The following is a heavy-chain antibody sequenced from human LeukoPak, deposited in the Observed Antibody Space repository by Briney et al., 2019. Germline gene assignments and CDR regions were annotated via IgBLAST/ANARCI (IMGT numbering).Heavy chain of an antibody. CDR2: IIPIFGTA. D-gene: IGHD3-10*01. J-gene: IGHJ5*02. Sequence: ASVKVSCKASGGTFSSYAISWVRQALGQGLEWMGGIIPIFGTANYAQKFQGRVTITADESTSTAYMELSSLRSEDTAVYYCARRRYGSGSYPPFDPWGQGTLVTVSS. CDR1: GGTFSSYA. CDR3: ARRRYGSGSYPPFDP. V-gene: IGHV1-69*13.